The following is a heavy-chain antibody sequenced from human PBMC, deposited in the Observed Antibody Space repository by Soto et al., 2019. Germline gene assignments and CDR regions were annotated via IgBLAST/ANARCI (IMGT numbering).Heavy chain of an antibody. Sequence: SETLSLTCTVSGGSISSGGYYWSWIRQHPGKGLEWIGYIYYSGSTYYNPSLKSRVTISVDTSKNQFSLKLSSVTAADTAVYYCARLVRPGDYLDVWGQGTLVTVSS. J-gene: IGHJ4*02. CDR2: IYYSGST. CDR1: GGSISSGGYY. CDR3: ARLVRPGDYLDV. V-gene: IGHV4-31*03.